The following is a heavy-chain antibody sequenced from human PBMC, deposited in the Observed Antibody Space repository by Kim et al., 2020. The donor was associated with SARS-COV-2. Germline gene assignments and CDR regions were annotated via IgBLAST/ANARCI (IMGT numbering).Heavy chain of an antibody. V-gene: IGHV3-30*18. CDR2: INYDGGGS. CDR3: AKAGHSCTTASNYFDY. Sequence: GGSLRLSCAASGFTFSNFAMHWVRQAPGKGLQWVAAINYDGGGSSYADSVKGRFTISRDNAENTLYLQMTSLRVEDTAVYYCAKAGHSCTTASNYFDYWG. CDR1: GFTFSNFA. D-gene: IGHD4-4*01. J-gene: IGHJ4*01.